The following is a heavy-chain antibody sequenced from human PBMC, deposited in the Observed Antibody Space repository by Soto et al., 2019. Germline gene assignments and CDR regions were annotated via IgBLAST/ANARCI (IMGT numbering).Heavy chain of an antibody. V-gene: IGHV4-31*03. CDR2: IYYSGST. D-gene: IGHD1-7*01. Sequence: QVQLQESGPGLVKPSQTLSLTCTVSGGSISSGGYYWSWIRQHPGKGLEWIGYIYYSGSTYYNPSLNSRVTISVDTSKNQFSLKLSSVTAEDTAVYYCARADLELELGLVPGYWGQGTLVTVSS. CDR3: ARADLELELGLVPGY. CDR1: GGSISSGGYY. J-gene: IGHJ4*02.